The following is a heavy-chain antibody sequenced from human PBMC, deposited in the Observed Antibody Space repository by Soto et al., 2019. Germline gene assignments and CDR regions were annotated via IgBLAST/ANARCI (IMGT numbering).Heavy chain of an antibody. D-gene: IGHD1-26*01. CDR1: GFRFSGFG. J-gene: IGHJ4*02. Sequence: QVQLVESGGGVVQPGRSLRLSCAASGFRFSGFGMHWVRQAPGEGLEWVAILRYDGSNKYYADSVKGRFTISRDNSQNTLDLQMDSLRVEDTAVYYCARDGVGATTLYGYFDYWGQGILVTVSS. CDR3: ARDGVGATTLYGYFDY. V-gene: IGHV3-33*01. CDR2: LRYDGSNK.